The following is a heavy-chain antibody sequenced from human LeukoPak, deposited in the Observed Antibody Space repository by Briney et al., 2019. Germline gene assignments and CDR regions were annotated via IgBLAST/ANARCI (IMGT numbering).Heavy chain of an antibody. CDR3: ARGPAAGTDY. CDR1: GGSFSGYY. J-gene: IGHJ4*02. V-gene: IGHV4-34*01. CDR2: INHSGST. Sequence: PSETLSLTCAVYGGSFSGYYWSWIRQPPGEGLEWIGEINHSGSTNYNPSLKSRVTISVDTSKNQFSLKLSSVTAADTAVYYCARGPAAGTDYWGQGTLVTVSS. D-gene: IGHD6-13*01.